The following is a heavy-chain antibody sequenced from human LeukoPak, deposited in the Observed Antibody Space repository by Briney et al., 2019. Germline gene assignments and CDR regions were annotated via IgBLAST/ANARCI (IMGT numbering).Heavy chain of an antibody. Sequence: SETLSLTCTVSGGSISSSSYYWGWIRQPPGKGLEWIGSIYYSGSTYYNPSLKSRVTISVDASKNQFSLKLSPVTAADTAVYYCARLLATNYFDYWGQGTLVTVSS. CDR1: GGSISSSSYY. J-gene: IGHJ4*02. CDR3: ARLLATNYFDY. CDR2: IYYSGST. V-gene: IGHV4-39*01. D-gene: IGHD3-3*01.